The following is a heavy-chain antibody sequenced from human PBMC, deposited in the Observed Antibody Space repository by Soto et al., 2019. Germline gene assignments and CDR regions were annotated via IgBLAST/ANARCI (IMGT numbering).Heavy chain of an antibody. CDR2: INPSGGRT. Sequence: QVQLVQSGTEVKKPGASVKVSCKASGYTFTTHYMHWVRQAPGQGLEWMGIINPSGGRTTYALKFQGRVTMTSDTSRNTVYVELTSLSSEDTAIYFCARAGENYGSGTFSPPLRYDFNSWGQGTRVTVSS. D-gene: IGHD3-10*01. CDR3: ARAGENYGSGTFSPPLRYDFNS. CDR1: GYTFTTHY. J-gene: IGHJ4*02. V-gene: IGHV1-46*01.